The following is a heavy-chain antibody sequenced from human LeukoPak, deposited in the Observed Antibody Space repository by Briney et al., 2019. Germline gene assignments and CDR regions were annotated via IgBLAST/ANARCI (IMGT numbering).Heavy chain of an antibody. CDR1: GFSFSSFW. V-gene: IGHV3-7*01. CDR2: IKQDGSEK. CDR3: ASDIEGYFDS. J-gene: IGHJ4*02. Sequence: GGSLRLSCAASGFSFSSFWMSWVRQAPGKGLEWVANIKQDGSEKDSLDSVKGRFTFSRDNANNSLYLQMNRLRAEDTAVYYCASDIEGYFDSWGQGTLVTVS. D-gene: IGHD3-16*02.